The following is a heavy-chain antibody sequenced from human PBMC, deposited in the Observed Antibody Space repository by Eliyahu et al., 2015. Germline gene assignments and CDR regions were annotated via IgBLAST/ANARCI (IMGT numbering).Heavy chain of an antibody. V-gene: IGHV3-21*01. D-gene: IGHD4-17*01. CDR2: ISSSSSYI. J-gene: IGHJ3*02. CDR1: GFXFSSKA. CDR3: ARFRRPTVTLDAFDI. Sequence: EVQLVESGGGLVKPGGSLRLSCAASGFXFSSKAMNWVRQAPGKGLEWVSSISSSSSYIYYADSVKGRFTISRDNAKNSLYLQMNSLRAEDTAVYYCARFRRPTVTLDAFDIWGQGTMVTVSS.